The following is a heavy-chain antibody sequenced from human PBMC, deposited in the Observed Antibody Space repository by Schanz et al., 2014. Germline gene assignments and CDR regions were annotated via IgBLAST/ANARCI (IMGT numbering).Heavy chain of an antibody. V-gene: IGHV3-48*01. Sequence: VQLVESGGGVVQPGRSMRLSCAASGFTFSSYGMNWVRQAPGKGLEWVSYISSASSTINYADSVKGRFTISRDNAKNSLFLQMNSLRAEDTAVYYCARAGYDADNWFDPWGQGTLVTVSS. CDR1: GFTFSSYG. CDR3: ARAGYDADNWFDP. D-gene: IGHD2-2*01. CDR2: ISSASSTI. J-gene: IGHJ5*02.